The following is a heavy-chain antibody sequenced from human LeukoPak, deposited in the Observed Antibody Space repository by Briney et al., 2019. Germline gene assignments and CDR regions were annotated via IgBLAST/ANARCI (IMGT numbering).Heavy chain of an antibody. V-gene: IGHV3-23*01. Sequence: GGSLRLSCAASGFTFSSYAMSWVRQAPGKGLEWVSAISGSGGSTYYADSVKGRFTISRDNSKNTLYLQMNSLRAEDTAVYHCAKGTILTGYYTGGFDYWGQGTLVTVSS. CDR3: AKGTILTGYYTGGFDY. J-gene: IGHJ4*02. CDR2: ISGSGGST. D-gene: IGHD3-9*01. CDR1: GFTFSSYA.